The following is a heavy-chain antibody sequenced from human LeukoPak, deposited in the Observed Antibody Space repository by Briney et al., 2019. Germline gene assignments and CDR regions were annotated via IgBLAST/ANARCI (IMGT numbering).Heavy chain of an antibody. CDR2: ISSNGDNT. D-gene: IGHD2-15*01. CDR1: GFPFNTYA. J-gene: IGHJ3*01. CDR3: TRDSALLGVAFDL. V-gene: IGHV3-64D*06. Sequence: GGSLRLSCPASGFPFNTYAIHWVRQAPGKGLEYVAGISSNGDNTDFADSAKGRFTISRDNSKSTLFLQMNSLRAEDTAVYFCTRDSALLGVAFDLWGQGTVVTVSS.